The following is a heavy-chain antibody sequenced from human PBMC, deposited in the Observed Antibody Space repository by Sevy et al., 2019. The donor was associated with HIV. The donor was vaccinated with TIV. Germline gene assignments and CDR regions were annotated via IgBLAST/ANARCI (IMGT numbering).Heavy chain of an antibody. CDR1: EFTFNNAW. Sequence: GGSLRLSCAASEFTFNNAWMSWVRQAPGKGLEWVGRIKSKTDGGTTDYAAPVQGRFTISREDSKNTLYLQMNSLKTEDTAVYYCTTSPLVQGVPWGQGTLVTASS. CDR3: TTSPLVQGVP. V-gene: IGHV3-15*01. J-gene: IGHJ5*02. D-gene: IGHD3-10*01. CDR2: IKSKTDGGTT.